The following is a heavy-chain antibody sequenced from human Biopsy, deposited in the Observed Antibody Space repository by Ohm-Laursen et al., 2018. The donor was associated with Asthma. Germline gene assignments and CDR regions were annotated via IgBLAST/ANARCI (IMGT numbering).Heavy chain of an antibody. CDR1: GFTFRSYA. D-gene: IGHD3-3*01. CDR3: ARDVMEWYLPAFDF. CDR2: GGSYYDGGLK. V-gene: IGHV3-30-3*01. Sequence: SLRLSCAASGFTFRSYAMHWVRQAPGKGLEWVAVGGSYYDGGLKYYADSVTGRFTISRDNSKNTLYLHMNSLRSEDTAVYYCARDVMEWYLPAFDFWGQGTLVTVSS. J-gene: IGHJ4*02.